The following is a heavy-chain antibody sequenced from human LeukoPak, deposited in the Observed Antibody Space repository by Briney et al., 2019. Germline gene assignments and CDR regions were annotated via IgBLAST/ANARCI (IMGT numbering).Heavy chain of an antibody. CDR2: INPNSGGT. V-gene: IGHV1-2*02. Sequence: ASVKVSCKASGGTFSSYAISWVRQAPGQGLEWMGWINPNSGGTNYAQKFQGRVTMTRDTSISTAYMELSRLRSDDTAVYYCARSRQQLVHYWGQGTLVTVSS. CDR1: GGTFSSYA. D-gene: IGHD6-13*01. J-gene: IGHJ4*02. CDR3: ARSRQQLVHY.